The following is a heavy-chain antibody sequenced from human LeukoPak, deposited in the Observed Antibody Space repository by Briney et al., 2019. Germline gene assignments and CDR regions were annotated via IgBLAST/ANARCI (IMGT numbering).Heavy chain of an antibody. CDR1: GFTFSSYS. Sequence: GGSLRLSCAASGFTFSSYSMNWVRQAPGQGLEWVSYISSSSSTIYYADSVKGRFTISRDNAKNSLYLQMNSLRAEDTALYYCARVGDCSSTSCSTGAFDIWGQGTMVTVSS. V-gene: IGHV3-48*04. J-gene: IGHJ3*02. CDR3: ARVGDCSSTSCSTGAFDI. D-gene: IGHD2-2*01. CDR2: ISSSSSTI.